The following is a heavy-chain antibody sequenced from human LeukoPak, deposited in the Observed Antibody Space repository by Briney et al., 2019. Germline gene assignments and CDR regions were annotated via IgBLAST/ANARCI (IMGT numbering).Heavy chain of an antibody. Sequence: SQTLSLTCVISGDTVSTSSAVWNWIRQSPSRGLEWLGRIYYRSRWYSEYAVSVKGRIDISPDTSKNQISLQLNSVTPDDTAVYYCATRLSGTLYTFDIWGQGTVVTVSS. CDR2: IYYRSRWYS. D-gene: IGHD1-26*01. CDR3: ATRLSGTLYTFDI. J-gene: IGHJ3*02. CDR1: GDTVSTSSAV. V-gene: IGHV6-1*01.